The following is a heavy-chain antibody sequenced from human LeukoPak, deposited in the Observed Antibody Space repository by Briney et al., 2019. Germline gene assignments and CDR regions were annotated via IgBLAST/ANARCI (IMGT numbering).Heavy chain of an antibody. J-gene: IGHJ4*02. CDR2: IIPIFGTA. Sequence: PGGSLRLSCKASGGTFSSYAISWVRQAPGQGLEWMGGIIPIFGTANYAQKLQGRVTITADESTSTAYMELSSLRSEDTAVYYCARVCPRGSSGWSPFDYWGQGTLVTVSS. CDR3: ARVCPRGSSGWSPFDY. V-gene: IGHV1-69*01. D-gene: IGHD6-19*01. CDR1: GGTFSSYA.